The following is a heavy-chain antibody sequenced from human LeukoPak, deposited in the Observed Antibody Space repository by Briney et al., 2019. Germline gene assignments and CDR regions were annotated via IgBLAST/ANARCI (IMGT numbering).Heavy chain of an antibody. V-gene: IGHV3-20*04. CDR3: AREVGTIGYYYYYMDV. D-gene: IGHD1-14*01. Sequence: GGSLRLSCAASGFTFDEYGMSWVRQAPGKGLEWVSGINWNGDKTGYSDSVKGRFTISRDNAKNSLYLQMNSLKVEDTALYYRAREVGTIGYYYYYMDVWGKGTTVAVSS. J-gene: IGHJ6*03. CDR2: INWNGDKT. CDR1: GFTFDEYG.